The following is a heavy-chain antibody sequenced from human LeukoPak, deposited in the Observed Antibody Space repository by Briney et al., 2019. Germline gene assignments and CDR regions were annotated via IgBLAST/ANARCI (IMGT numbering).Heavy chain of an antibody. CDR3: ARGDGYNYYYYYYMDV. Sequence: SETLSLTCTASGGSISSGSYYWSWIRQPAGKGLEWIGRIYTSGSTNYNPSLKSRVTISVDTSKNQFSLKLSSVTAADTAVYYCARGDGYNYYYYYYMDVWGKGTTVTVSS. J-gene: IGHJ6*03. D-gene: IGHD5-24*01. CDR2: IYTSGST. CDR1: GGSISSGSYY. V-gene: IGHV4-61*02.